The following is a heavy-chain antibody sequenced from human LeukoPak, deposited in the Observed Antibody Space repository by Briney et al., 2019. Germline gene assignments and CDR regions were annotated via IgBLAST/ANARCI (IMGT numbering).Heavy chain of an antibody. CDR1: GYTFTSYY. CDR2: INPSGGST. CDR3: ARKGYYGSGTDY. J-gene: IGHJ4*02. D-gene: IGHD3-10*01. Sequence: GASVRVSCKASGYTFTSYYMHWVRQAPGQGLEWMGIINPSGGSTSYAQKFQGRVTMTRDTSTSTVYMELRSLRSDDTAVYYCARKGYYGSGTDYWGQGTLVTVSS. V-gene: IGHV1-46*01.